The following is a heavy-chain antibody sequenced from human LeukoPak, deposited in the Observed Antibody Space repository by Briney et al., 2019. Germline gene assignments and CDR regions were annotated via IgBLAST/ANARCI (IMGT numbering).Heavy chain of an antibody. V-gene: IGHV1-18*01. CDR2: ISAYNGNT. J-gene: IGHJ4*02. CDR1: GYTFTSYG. CDR3: ARGSTIFGVVTTFDY. Sequence: GASVNVSCKASGYTFTSYGISWVRQAPGQGLEWMGWISAYNGNTNYAQKLQGRVTMTTDTSTSTAYMELRSLRSDDTAVYYCARGSTIFGVVTTFDYWGQGTLVTVSS. D-gene: IGHD3-3*01.